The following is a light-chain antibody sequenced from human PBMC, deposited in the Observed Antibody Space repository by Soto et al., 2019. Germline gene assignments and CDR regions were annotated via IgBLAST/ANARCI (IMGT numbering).Light chain of an antibody. V-gene: IGKV1-39*01. Sequence: DLQMTQSPSSLSASVGDRVTITCRASQIISSFLNWYQQEPGKAPKLLIYGASSLQRGVPSRFSGGGSGTDFTLTFGSLQPEDFATYYCQQSYSTPYTFGQGTELEIK. CDR1: QIISSF. J-gene: IGKJ2*01. CDR2: GAS. CDR3: QQSYSTPYT.